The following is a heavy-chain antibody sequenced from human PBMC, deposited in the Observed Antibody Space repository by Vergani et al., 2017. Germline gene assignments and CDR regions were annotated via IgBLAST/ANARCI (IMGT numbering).Heavy chain of an antibody. CDR3: AKPRDGCGPDCYILNF. V-gene: IGHV3-30*02. Sequence: QVQLVESGGGVVQPGGSLRLSCTASGFTFSTLALHWFRQAPGKGLEWVTSIRSDGTVQNYADSVKGRFTISRDNSKNAVYLQMSSQRPEDTAVYYCAKPRDGCGPDCYILNFWGQGNLVAVSS. CDR2: IRSDGTVQ. D-gene: IGHD2-21*02. J-gene: IGHJ4*02. CDR1: GFTFSTLA.